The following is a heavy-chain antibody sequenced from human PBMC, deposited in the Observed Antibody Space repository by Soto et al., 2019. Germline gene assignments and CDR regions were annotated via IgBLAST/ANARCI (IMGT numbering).Heavy chain of an antibody. D-gene: IGHD3-16*01. J-gene: IGHJ6*02. CDR2: FDPEDGET. V-gene: IGHV1-24*01. CDR3: ATGSGVWGSSDYYYYGMAV. CDR1: GYTLTELS. Sequence: ASVKVSCKVSGYTLTELSIHWVRQGPGKGLEWMGGFDPEDGETIYAQKFQGRVTMTEDTSTDTAYMELSSLRSEDTAVYYCATGSGVWGSSDYYYYGMAVWGQGTPVTV.